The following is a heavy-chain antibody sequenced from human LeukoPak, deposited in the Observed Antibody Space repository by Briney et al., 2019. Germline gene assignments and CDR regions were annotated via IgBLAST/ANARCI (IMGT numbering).Heavy chain of an antibody. Sequence: GGSLRLSCAASGITVSSNYMSWVRQAPGKGLEWVSITYSGGSTYYADSVKGRFSISRDNSKNTLYLQMNSLRAEDTAVYYCARGPLTRYDYYYGMDVWGQGTTVTVSS. V-gene: IGHV3-53*01. CDR1: GITVSSNY. CDR3: ARGPLTRYDYYYGMDV. CDR2: TYSGGST. J-gene: IGHJ6*02. D-gene: IGHD3-9*01.